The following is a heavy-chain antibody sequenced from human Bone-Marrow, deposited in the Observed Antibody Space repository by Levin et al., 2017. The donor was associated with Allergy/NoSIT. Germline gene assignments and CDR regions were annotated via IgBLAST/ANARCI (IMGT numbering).Heavy chain of an antibody. Sequence: LSGGSLRLSCAASGFTFSSHSMNWVRQAPGKGLEWVSYISTTSSTIYYADSEKGRFTISRDNAKNSLYLQMNSLRDEDTAVYYCARDHITIFSLYFDYWGPGTLVTVSS. CDR2: ISTTSSTI. J-gene: IGHJ4*02. D-gene: IGHD3-9*01. V-gene: IGHV3-48*02. CDR1: GFTFSSHS. CDR3: ARDHITIFSLYFDY.